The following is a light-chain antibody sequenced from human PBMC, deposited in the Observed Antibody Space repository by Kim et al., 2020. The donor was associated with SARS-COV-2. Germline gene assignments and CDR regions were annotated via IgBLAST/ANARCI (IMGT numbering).Light chain of an antibody. J-gene: IGKJ1*01. CDR3: QQYNNSHWT. V-gene: IGKV3-20*01. CDR1: HSVSANF. CDR2: AAS. Sequence: LSPRERASLSCRASHSVSANFLAWYQQRPGQPPRLLVYAASSRASGIPDRFSGDVYGTDFTLTISRLRPEDSELYYCQQYNNSHWTFGQVAKVDIK.